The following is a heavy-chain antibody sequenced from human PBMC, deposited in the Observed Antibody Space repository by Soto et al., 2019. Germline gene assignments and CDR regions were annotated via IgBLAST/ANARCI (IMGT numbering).Heavy chain of an antibody. Sequence: PGRSLRLSCTASGFTFGDYAMSWFRQAQGKGLEWVGFIRSKAYGGTTEYAASVKGRFTISRDDSKSIAYLQMNSLKTEDTAVYYCTSLYYYDSSGYYSSQNQHWGQGTLVTVSS. CDR1: GFTFGDYA. J-gene: IGHJ1*01. CDR3: TSLYYYDSSGYYSSQNQH. V-gene: IGHV3-49*03. D-gene: IGHD3-22*01. CDR2: IRSKAYGGTT.